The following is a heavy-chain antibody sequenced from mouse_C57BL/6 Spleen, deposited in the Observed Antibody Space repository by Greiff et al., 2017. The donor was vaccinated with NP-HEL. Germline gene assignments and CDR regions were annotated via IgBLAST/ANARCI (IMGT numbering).Heavy chain of an antibody. CDR3: AREDYYGSSAYAMDY. J-gene: IGHJ4*01. CDR2: INPSNGGT. V-gene: IGHV1-53*01. CDR1: GYTFTSYC. Sequence: QVQLQQPGTELVKPGASVKLSCKASGYTFTSYCLHWVKQRPGQGLEWIGNINPSNGGTNYNEKFKSQATLTVDKSSSTAYMHLSSLTSEDSAVYDCAREDYYGSSAYAMDYWGQGTSVTVSS. D-gene: IGHD1-1*01.